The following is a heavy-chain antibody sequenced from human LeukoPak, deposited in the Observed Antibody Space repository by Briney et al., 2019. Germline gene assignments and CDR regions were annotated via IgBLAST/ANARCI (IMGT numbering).Heavy chain of an antibody. Sequence: GGSLRLSCAGSGFTVSSNYMSWVRQAPGKGLEWVSVIYSGGSTYYADSVKGRFTISRDNSNNTLYVQMNSLRAEDTAVYFCAKDRAGWWELLPLYSFDYWGQGTLVTVSS. J-gene: IGHJ4*02. CDR2: IYSGGST. V-gene: IGHV3-53*01. D-gene: IGHD2-15*01. CDR3: AKDRAGWWELLPLYSFDY. CDR1: GFTVSSNY.